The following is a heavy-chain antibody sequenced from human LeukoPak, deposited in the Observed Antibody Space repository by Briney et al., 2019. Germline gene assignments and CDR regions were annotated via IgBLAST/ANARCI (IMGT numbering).Heavy chain of an antibody. D-gene: IGHD2-15*01. CDR3: AKCQVLGGGSRYPFDY. CDR1: GFTFSSYA. J-gene: IGHJ4*02. V-gene: IGHV3-23*01. CDR2: ISGSGGST. Sequence: PGGSLRLSCAASGFTFSSYAMSWVRQAPGKGLEWVSAISGSGGSTYYADSVKGRFTISRDNSKNTLYLQMNSLRAEDTAVYYCAKCQVLGGGSRYPFDYWGQGTLVTVSS.